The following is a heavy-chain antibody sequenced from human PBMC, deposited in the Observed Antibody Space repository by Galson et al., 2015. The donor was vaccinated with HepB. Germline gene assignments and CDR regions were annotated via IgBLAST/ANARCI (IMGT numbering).Heavy chain of an antibody. CDR1: GFTFSNAW. Sequence: SLRLSCAASGFTFSNAWMSWVRQAPGKGLEWVGRIKSKTDGGTTDYAAPVKGRFTISRDDSKNTLYLQMNSLKTEDTAVYYCTSRITIFGVVISDVWGQGTTVTVSS. CDR2: IKSKTDGGTT. CDR3: TSRITIFGVVISDV. J-gene: IGHJ6*02. D-gene: IGHD3-3*01. V-gene: IGHV3-15*01.